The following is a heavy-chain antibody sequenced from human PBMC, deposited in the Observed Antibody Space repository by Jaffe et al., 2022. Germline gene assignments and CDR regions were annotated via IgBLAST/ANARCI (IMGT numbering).Heavy chain of an antibody. V-gene: IGHV4-4*02. CDR1: GGSISSSNW. J-gene: IGHJ4*02. CDR2: IYHSGST. Sequence: QVQLQESGPGLVKPSGTLSLTCAVSGGSISSSNWWSWVRQPPGKGLEWIGEIYHSGSTNYNPSLKSRVTISVDKSKNQFSLKLSSVTAADTAVYYCARKVILGHGLHLGELSFNDYWGQGTLVTVSS. CDR3: ARKVILGHGLHLGELSFNDY. D-gene: IGHD3-16*02.